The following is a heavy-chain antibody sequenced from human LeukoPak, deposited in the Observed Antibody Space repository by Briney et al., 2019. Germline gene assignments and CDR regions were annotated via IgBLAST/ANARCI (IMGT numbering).Heavy chain of an antibody. J-gene: IGHJ5*02. CDR1: GYTFTSYD. V-gene: IGHV1-8*01. D-gene: IGHD6-19*01. CDR3: ARGQIAVAGIYWFDP. CDR2: MNPNSGNT. Sequence: SVKVSCKASGYTFTSYDINWVRQATGQGHEWMGWMNPNSGNTGYAQKFQGRVTMTRNTSISTAYMELSSLRSEDTAVYYCARGQIAVAGIYWFDPWGQGTLVTVSS.